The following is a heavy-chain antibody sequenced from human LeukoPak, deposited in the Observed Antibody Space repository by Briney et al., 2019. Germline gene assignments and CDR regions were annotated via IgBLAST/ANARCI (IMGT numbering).Heavy chain of an antibody. D-gene: IGHD1-26*01. CDR3: ALYSGSYSGDAFDI. CDR2: THYSGST. Sequence: SETLSLTCTVSGGSISTYYWSWIRQPPGKGLEWIGYTHYSGSTNYNPSLKSRVTISVDASKNQFSLTVNSVTAADTAVYYCALYSGSYSGDAFDIWGQGTMVTVSS. V-gene: IGHV4-59*08. CDR1: GGSISTYY. J-gene: IGHJ3*02.